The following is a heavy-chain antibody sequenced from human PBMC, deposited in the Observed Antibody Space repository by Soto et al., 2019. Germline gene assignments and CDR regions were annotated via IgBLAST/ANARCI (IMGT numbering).Heavy chain of an antibody. J-gene: IGHJ6*02. Sequence: ASVKVSCKASGYTFTGYYMHWVRQAPGQGLEWMGWINPNSGGTSYAQKFQGRVTMTRDTSISTAYMELSRLRSDDTAVYYCARGERRYYYYGMDVWGQGTTVTVSS. V-gene: IGHV1-2*02. D-gene: IGHD1-1*01. CDR3: ARGERRYYYYGMDV. CDR1: GYTFTGYY. CDR2: INPNSGGT.